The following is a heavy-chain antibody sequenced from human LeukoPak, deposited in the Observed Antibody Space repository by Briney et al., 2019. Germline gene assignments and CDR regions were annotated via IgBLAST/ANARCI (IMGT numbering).Heavy chain of an antibody. Sequence: GGSLRLSCAASGFTFSSYSMTWVRQAPGKGLEWVSSISSSSSYIYYADSVKGRFTISRDNAKNSLYLQMNSLRAEDTAVYYCARSFFTTTFDYWGQGTLVTVSS. J-gene: IGHJ4*02. CDR3: ARSFFTTTFDY. V-gene: IGHV3-21*01. CDR2: ISSSSSYI. CDR1: GFTFSSYS. D-gene: IGHD1-1*01.